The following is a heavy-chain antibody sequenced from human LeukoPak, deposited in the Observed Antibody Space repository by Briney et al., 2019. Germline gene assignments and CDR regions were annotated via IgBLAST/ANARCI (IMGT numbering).Heavy chain of an antibody. CDR1: GFTFSSYA. J-gene: IGHJ3*02. V-gene: IGHV3-30-3*01. CDR3: ARDFRVGATVDAFDI. Sequence: GRSLRLSCAASGFTFSSYAMHWVRQAPGKGLEWVAVISYDGSNKYYADSVKGRFTISRDNSKNTLYLQMNSLRAEDTAVYYCARDFRVGATVDAFDIWGQGTMVTVSS. D-gene: IGHD1-26*01. CDR2: ISYDGSNK.